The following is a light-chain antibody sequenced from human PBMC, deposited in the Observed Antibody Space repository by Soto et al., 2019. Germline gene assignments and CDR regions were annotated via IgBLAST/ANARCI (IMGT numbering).Light chain of an antibody. CDR2: LGS. CDR1: QSLLHSNGSNY. Sequence: EIVMTQSPLSLSVTPGEPASISCRSSQSLLHSNGSNYLGWYLQKPGHSPQLLIYLGSNRASGVPERFSGSGSGTDFTLKISRVGTEDVGVYYCMQALQTPTFGGGTKVDIK. CDR3: MQALQTPT. J-gene: IGKJ4*01. V-gene: IGKV2-28*01.